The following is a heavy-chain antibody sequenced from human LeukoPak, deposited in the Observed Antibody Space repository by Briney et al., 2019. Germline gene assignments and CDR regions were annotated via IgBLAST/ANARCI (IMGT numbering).Heavy chain of an antibody. CDR1: GGTFSSYA. CDR3: ARGDSTNYDFWSGYPPLKYNWFDP. D-gene: IGHD3-3*01. Sequence: VKVSCKASGGTFSSYAISWVRQAPGQGLEWMGGIIPIFGTANYAQKFQGRVTITADESTSTAYMELSSLRSEDTAVYYCARGDSTNYDFWSGYPPLKYNWFDPWGQGTLVTVSS. V-gene: IGHV1-69*13. J-gene: IGHJ5*02. CDR2: IIPIFGTA.